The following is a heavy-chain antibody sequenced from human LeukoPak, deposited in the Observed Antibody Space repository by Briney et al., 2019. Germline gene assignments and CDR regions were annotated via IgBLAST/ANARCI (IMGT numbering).Heavy chain of an antibody. CDR1: GFALSAYA. CDR3: ARAFTGYCRGGTRYSDN. D-gene: IGHD2-15*01. J-gene: IGHJ4*02. CDR2: MSYDGSNL. Sequence: PGGSLRLSCAASGFALSAYAMHWYRQTPDKGLEWLALMSYDGSNLYYAESVRGRFTISKDTSKDTPYLQMNSLRPDDTAVYYCARAFTGYCRGGTRYSDNWGQGTLVTVSS. V-gene: IGHV3-30*04.